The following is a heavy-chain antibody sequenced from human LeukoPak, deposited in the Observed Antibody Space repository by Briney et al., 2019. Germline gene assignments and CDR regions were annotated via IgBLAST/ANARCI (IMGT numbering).Heavy chain of an antibody. Sequence: GGSLRLACAASGFTFSSYWMHWVRQAPGKGLVWVSRINSDGSSTSYADSVKGRFTISRDNAKNTLYLQMNSLRAEDTAVYYSARDPTYDILTGYTDYWGQGTLVTVSS. D-gene: IGHD3-9*01. V-gene: IGHV3-74*01. J-gene: IGHJ4*02. CDR3: ARDPTYDILTGYTDY. CDR1: GFTFSSYW. CDR2: INSDGSST.